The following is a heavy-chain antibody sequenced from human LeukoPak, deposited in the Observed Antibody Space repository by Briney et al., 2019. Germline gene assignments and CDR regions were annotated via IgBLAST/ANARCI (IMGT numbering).Heavy chain of an antibody. J-gene: IGHJ4*02. Sequence: GGSLRLSCAASGFTVSSNYMSWVRQAPGKGLEWGSVIYSGGSTYYADSVKGRFTISRDNSKNTLYLQMNSLRAEDTAVYYCARIKSGSYYGGNFDYWGQGTLVTVSS. CDR1: GFTVSSNY. CDR2: IYSGGST. D-gene: IGHD1-26*01. CDR3: ARIKSGSYYGGNFDY. V-gene: IGHV3-53*01.